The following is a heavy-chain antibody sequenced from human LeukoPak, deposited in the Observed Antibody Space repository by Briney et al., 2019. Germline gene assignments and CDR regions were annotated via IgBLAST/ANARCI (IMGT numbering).Heavy chain of an antibody. CDR1: GYTFTGYY. Sequence: ASVKVSCKASGYTFTGYYMHWVRQAPGQGLEWMGWINPNSGGTNYAQKFQGRVTITRNTSISTAYMELSSLRSEDTAVYYCARSLGTVYDFWSGYRYYFDYWGQGTLVTVSS. D-gene: IGHD3-3*01. CDR2: INPNSGGT. J-gene: IGHJ4*02. V-gene: IGHV1-2*02. CDR3: ARSLGTVYDFWSGYRYYFDY.